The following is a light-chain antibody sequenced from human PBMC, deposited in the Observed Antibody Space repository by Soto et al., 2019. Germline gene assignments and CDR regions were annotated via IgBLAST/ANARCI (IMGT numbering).Light chain of an antibody. J-gene: IGKJ1*01. CDR2: DAS. CDR1: QSISSW. CDR3: QHYNSYSS. Sequence: DIQMTQSPSTLSASVGDRVTITCRASQSISSWLAWYQQKPGKAPKLLIYDASSLESGVPSRFSGSGSGTEFTLTISSLQPDDFATYCCQHYNSYSSFGQGTKVEIK. V-gene: IGKV1-5*01.